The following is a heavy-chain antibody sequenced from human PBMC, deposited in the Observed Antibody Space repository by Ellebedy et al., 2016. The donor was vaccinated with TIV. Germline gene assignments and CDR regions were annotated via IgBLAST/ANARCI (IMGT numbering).Heavy chain of an antibody. CDR3: ARDSGIAGADDY. CDR2: IWYDGSNK. Sequence: GGSLRLXXAASGFTFSSYGMHWVRQAPGKGLEWVAVIWYDGSNKYYADSVKGRFTISRDSAKNSLYLQMNSLRDEDTAVYYCARDSGIAGADDYWGQGTLVTVSS. V-gene: IGHV3-33*01. D-gene: IGHD6-13*01. CDR1: GFTFSSYG. J-gene: IGHJ4*02.